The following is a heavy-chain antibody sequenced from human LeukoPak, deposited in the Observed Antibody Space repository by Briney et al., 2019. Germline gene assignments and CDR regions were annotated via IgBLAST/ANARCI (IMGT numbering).Heavy chain of an antibody. D-gene: IGHD6-19*01. CDR1: GGSISSSSYY. J-gene: IGHJ4*02. CDR3: ARHSTRSGWFDY. Sequence: KASETLSLTCTVSGGSISSSSYYWGWIRQPPGKGLERIGSIYYSGSTYYNPSLKSRVTISVDTSKNQFSLKLSSVSAADTAAYYCARHSTRSGWFDYWGQGTLVTVSS. V-gene: IGHV4-39*01. CDR2: IYYSGST.